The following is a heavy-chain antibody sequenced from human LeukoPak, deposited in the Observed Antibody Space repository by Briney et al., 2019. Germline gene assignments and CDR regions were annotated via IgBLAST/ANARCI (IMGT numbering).Heavy chain of an antibody. CDR2: ICQSGST. Sequence: PSETLSLTCTVSGYTISSGYYWGWIRQPPGKGLEWIGSICQSGSTYYNPSLKSRVTISVDTSRNQFSLKLSSVTAADTAVYYCARELYCSGGSCHSRDAFDIWGQGTMVTVSS. CDR1: GYTISSGYY. V-gene: IGHV4-38-2*02. D-gene: IGHD2-15*01. J-gene: IGHJ3*02. CDR3: ARELYCSGGSCHSRDAFDI.